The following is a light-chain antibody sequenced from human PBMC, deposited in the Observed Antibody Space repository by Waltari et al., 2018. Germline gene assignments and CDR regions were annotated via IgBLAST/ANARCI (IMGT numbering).Light chain of an antibody. CDR1: QGISSY. CDR2: AAS. Sequence: AIRMTQSPSSFSASTGDSVTITCRASQGISSYLAWYQQKPGKAPKLLIYAASTLQSGVPSRFSGSGSGTDFTLTISGLQSEDFATYYCQQYYSYPSITFGQGTRLEIK. CDR3: QQYYSYPSIT. J-gene: IGKJ5*01. V-gene: IGKV1-8*01.